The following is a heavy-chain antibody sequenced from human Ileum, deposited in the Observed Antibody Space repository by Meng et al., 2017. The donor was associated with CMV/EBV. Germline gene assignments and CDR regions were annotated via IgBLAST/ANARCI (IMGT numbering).Heavy chain of an antibody. V-gene: IGHV1-46*01. CDR1: TNCY. J-gene: IGHJ4*02. Sequence: TNCYIHWVRQAPGQGLEWMGIINPNGGSTTYAQKFQGRLTMTRDTSTSTVYMDLSDLRSEDTAVYYCAKDAANRITILGMVPTQIDNWGQGTLVTVSS. CDR3: AKDAANRITILGMVPTQIDN. D-gene: IGHD3-3*01. CDR2: INPNGGST.